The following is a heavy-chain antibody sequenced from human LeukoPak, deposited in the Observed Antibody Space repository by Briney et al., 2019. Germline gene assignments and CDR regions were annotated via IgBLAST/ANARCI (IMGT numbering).Heavy chain of an antibody. CDR2: ISYDGSNK. Sequence: GGSLRLSCAASGFTFSSYAMHWVRQAPGMGLEWVAVISYDGSNKYYADSVKGRFTISRDNSKNTLYLQMNSLRAEDTAVYYCARGEQQLVSKFDYWGQGTLVTVSS. CDR1: GFTFSSYA. D-gene: IGHD6-13*01. CDR3: ARGEQQLVSKFDY. V-gene: IGHV3-30*04. J-gene: IGHJ4*02.